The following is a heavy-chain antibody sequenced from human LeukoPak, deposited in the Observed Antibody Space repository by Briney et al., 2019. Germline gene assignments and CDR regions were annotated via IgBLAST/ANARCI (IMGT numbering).Heavy chain of an antibody. Sequence: SETLSLTCTVSGASISTYYWSWTRQPPGKGLEWIGYIYYSGSTNYNPSLKSRVTISVDTSKNQFSLKLSSVTAADTAVYYCARSLVVGATYPYHWGQGTLVTVSS. CDR1: GASISTYY. CDR2: IYYSGST. V-gene: IGHV4-59*12. CDR3: ARSLVVGATYPYH. D-gene: IGHD1-26*01. J-gene: IGHJ5*02.